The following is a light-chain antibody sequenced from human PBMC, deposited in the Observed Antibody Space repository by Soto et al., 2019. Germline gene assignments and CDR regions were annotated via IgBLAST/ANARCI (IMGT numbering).Light chain of an antibody. CDR2: KAS. V-gene: IGKV1-5*03. Sequence: DIQMTQSPSTLPASVGDRVTITCRASQSISSWLAWYQQKPGKAPKLLIYKASSLESGVPSRFSGSGSGTEFTLTISSLQPDDFATYYCQQYNSYWITFGQGTRLEN. CDR1: QSISSW. CDR3: QQYNSYWIT. J-gene: IGKJ5*01.